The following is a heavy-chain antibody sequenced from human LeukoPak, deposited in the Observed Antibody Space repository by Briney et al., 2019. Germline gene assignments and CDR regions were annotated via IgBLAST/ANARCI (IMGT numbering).Heavy chain of an antibody. CDR1: GYTFTSYD. V-gene: IGHV1-8*01. J-gene: IGHJ6*03. CDR2: MNPKSGNT. D-gene: IGHD2-2*01. CDR3: ARGGQFCNNTSCYPYYYYYMDV. Sequence: ASVKVSCKASGYTFTSYDINWVRQATGQGLEWRGWMNPKSGNTAYAQKFQGRVTMTRNTSISTAYMELSSLRSEDTAVYYCARGGQFCNNTSCYPYYYYYMDVWGKGTTVTVSS.